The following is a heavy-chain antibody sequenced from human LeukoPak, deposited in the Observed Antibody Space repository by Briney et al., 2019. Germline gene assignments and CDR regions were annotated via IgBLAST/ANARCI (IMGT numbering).Heavy chain of an antibody. Sequence: GGSLRLSCAASGFTFSSYWMSWVRQAPGKGLEWVANIKQDGSEKYYVDSVKGRFTISRDNAKNSLYLQMNTLRAEDTAVYYCAKTPGYGDYSMDVWGKGTRVTVTS. D-gene: IGHD4-17*01. J-gene: IGHJ6*03. V-gene: IGHV3-7*03. CDR2: IKQDGSEK. CDR1: GFTFSSYW. CDR3: AKTPGYGDYSMDV.